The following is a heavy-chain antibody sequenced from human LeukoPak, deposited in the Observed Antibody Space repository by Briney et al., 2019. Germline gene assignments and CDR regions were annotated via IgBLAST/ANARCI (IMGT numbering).Heavy chain of an antibody. D-gene: IGHD5-12*01. J-gene: IGHJ4*02. CDR1: GFTFSSYA. CDR2: ISYDGSNK. V-gene: IGHV3-30*04. Sequence: PGGTLRLSCAASGFTFSSYAMHWVRQAPGKGLEWVAVISYDGSNKYYADSVKGRFTISRDNSKNTLYLQMNSLRAEDTAVYYCAKGLKSVIVATIPDYWGQGTLVTVSS. CDR3: AKGLKSVIVATIPDY.